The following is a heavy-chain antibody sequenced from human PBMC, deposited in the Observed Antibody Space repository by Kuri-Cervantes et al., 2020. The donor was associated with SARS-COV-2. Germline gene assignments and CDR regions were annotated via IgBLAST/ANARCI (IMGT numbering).Heavy chain of an antibody. CDR3: ARGMDIVVVPAAIEGGGWYYYMDV. Sequence: SVKVSCKASGGTFSSYAISWVRQAPGQGREWMGGIIPIFGTANYAQKFQGRVTVTTDESTSTAYMELSSLRSEDTAVYYCARGMDIVVVPAAIEGGGWYYYMDVWGKGTTVTVSS. V-gene: IGHV1-69*05. J-gene: IGHJ6*03. D-gene: IGHD2-2*02. CDR1: GGTFSSYA. CDR2: IIPIFGTA.